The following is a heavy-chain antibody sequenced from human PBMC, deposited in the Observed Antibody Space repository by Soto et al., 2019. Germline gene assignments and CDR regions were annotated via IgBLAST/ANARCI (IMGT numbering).Heavy chain of an antibody. CDR1: GYTFTSYA. CDR3: ARGSGQQWRFDS. J-gene: IGHJ5*01. V-gene: IGHV1-3*01. CDR2: INAGTGNI. Sequence: ASVKVSCKASGYTFTSYAMHWVRQAPGQRLECMGWINAGTGNIRYSHEFQDRVTITTDISATTAYMELSSLRFEDTAVYYCARGSGQQWRFDSWGQGTLVTVSS. D-gene: IGHD3-10*01.